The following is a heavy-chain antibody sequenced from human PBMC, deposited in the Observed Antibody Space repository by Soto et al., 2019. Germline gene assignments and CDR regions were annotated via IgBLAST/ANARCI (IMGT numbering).Heavy chain of an antibody. D-gene: IGHD3-16*01. Sequence: GGSLRLSCAASGFKFSNYAMIWVRQAPGKGLEWVSLISATGGGTYYADSVKGRFTISRDNSHNTLYLQVHSLTTEDTAVYYCAKDRRAGGNSAFYFDFWGQGAQVTVS. J-gene: IGHJ4*02. CDR2: ISATGGGT. CDR3: AKDRRAGGNSAFYFDF. CDR1: GFKFSNYA. V-gene: IGHV3-23*01.